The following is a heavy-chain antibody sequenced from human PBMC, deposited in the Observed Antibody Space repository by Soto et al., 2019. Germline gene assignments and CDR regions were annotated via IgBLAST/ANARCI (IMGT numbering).Heavy chain of an antibody. CDR3: ARELAPPALPSSSLMDV. CDR1: GIAITSHW. CDR2: INSDGSSS. Sequence: VTLRLPCTASGIAITSHWRRCVRRAPGKGLVWVSRINSDGSSSSYAESLSGRCTSSSDNAKNTRYLQMNHLKAGDTALSYFARELAPPALPSSSLMDVWGQGTTVTVSS. V-gene: IGHV3-74*01. D-gene: IGHD2-2*01. J-gene: IGHJ6*02.